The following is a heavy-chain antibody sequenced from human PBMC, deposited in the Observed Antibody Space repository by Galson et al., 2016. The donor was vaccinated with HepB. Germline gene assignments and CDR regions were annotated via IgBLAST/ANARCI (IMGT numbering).Heavy chain of an antibody. CDR1: GFTFSDYW. CDR2: LNRDGSST. J-gene: IGHJ6*02. V-gene: IGHV3-74*01. D-gene: IGHD2-21*01. CDR3: ARGRDCGGYSRSGFPYYGMDV. Sequence: SLRLSCAASGFTFSDYWMHWVRQAPGKGLVWVSRLNRDGSSTTYADSVKGRFTISRDNAKNTLFLQMNSLRAEDTAVYYCARGRDCGGYSRSGFPYYGMDVWGQGATVTVSS.